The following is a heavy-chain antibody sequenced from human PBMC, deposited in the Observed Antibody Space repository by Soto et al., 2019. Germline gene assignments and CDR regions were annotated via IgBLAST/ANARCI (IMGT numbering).Heavy chain of an antibody. CDR3: AKCSCYGAGCYYYYYYMDV. D-gene: IGHD2-15*01. J-gene: IGHJ6*03. CDR2: ISGSGGST. CDR1: GFTFSSYA. V-gene: IGHV3-23*01. Sequence: PGGSLRLSCAASGFTFSSYAMSWVRQAPGKGLEWVSAISGSGGSTYYADSVKGRFTISRDNSKNTLYLQMNSLRAEDTAVYYCAKCSCYGAGCYYYYYYMDVWGKGTTVTVSS.